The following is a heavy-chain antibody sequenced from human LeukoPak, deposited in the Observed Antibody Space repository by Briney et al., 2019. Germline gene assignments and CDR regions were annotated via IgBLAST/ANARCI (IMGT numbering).Heavy chain of an antibody. CDR3: NIPYYYDSSGSTY. V-gene: IGHV3-15*01. CDR2: IKSKTDGGTT. J-gene: IGHJ4*02. Sequence: GGSLRLSCAASGFTFSNAWMSWVRQAPGKGLEWVGRIKSKTDGGTTDYAAPVKGRFTVSRDDSKNTLYLQMNSLKTEDTAVYYCNIPYYYDSSGSTYWGQGTLVTVSS. D-gene: IGHD3-22*01. CDR1: GFTFSNAW.